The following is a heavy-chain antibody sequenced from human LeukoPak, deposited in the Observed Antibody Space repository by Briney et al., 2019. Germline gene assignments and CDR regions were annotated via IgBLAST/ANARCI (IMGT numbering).Heavy chain of an antibody. D-gene: IGHD5-24*01. CDR2: ISAYNGNT. V-gene: IGHV1-18*01. CDR3: ARDPEMAYFDY. CDR1: GGTFSSYA. Sequence: GASVKVSCKASGGTFSSYAISWVRQAPGQGLEWMGWISAYNGNTNYAQKLQGRVTMTTDTSTSTAYMELRSLRSDDTAVYYCARDPEMAYFDYWGQGTLVTVSS. J-gene: IGHJ4*02.